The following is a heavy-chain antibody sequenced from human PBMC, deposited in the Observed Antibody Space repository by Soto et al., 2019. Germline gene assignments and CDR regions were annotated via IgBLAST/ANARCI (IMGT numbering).Heavy chain of an antibody. J-gene: IGHJ4*02. Sequence: QVQLVQSAAEVKKPGASVKVSCKASGYTLTNYAISWVRQAPGQGPEWMGWINTYNGNSNYAQKFQGRVTMTTAPSTTTAYLELRSLTSDDPAVYYCPRDCTAGSCFCTYWGQGTLVTVSS. D-gene: IGHD2-15*01. V-gene: IGHV1-18*01. CDR3: PRDCTAGSCFCTY. CDR1: GYTLTNYA. CDR2: INTYNGNS.